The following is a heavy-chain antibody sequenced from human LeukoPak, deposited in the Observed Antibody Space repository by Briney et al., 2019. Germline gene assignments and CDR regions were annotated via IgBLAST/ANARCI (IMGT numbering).Heavy chain of an antibody. CDR1: GYTFTGYY. V-gene: IGHV1-2*02. Sequence: GASVKVSCKASGYTFTGYYMHWVRQAPGQGLEWMGWINPNSGGTNYAQKFQGRVTMTRDTSISTAYMELSRLRSDDTAVYYCARGSGYDSTTKSAFDIWGQGTMVTVSS. CDR3: ARGSGYDSTTKSAFDI. D-gene: IGHD5-12*01. CDR2: INPNSGGT. J-gene: IGHJ3*02.